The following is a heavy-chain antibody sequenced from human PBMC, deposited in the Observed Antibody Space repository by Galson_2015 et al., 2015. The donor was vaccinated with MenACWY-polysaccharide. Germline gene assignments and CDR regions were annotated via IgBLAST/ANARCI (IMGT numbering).Heavy chain of an antibody. CDR3: ARNPSRLDIAAASH. CDR1: GFNFGGNG. Sequence: SLRLSCAVSGFNFGGNGLHWVRQAPGKGLEWVALIRNDGRKHYPDAVKGRFTISRDNSKSTLYLQMNSLRPEDTAVYYCARNPSRLDIAAASHWGQGALVSVSS. V-gene: IGHV3-30*02. J-gene: IGHJ4*02. CDR2: IRNDGRK. D-gene: IGHD6-13*01.